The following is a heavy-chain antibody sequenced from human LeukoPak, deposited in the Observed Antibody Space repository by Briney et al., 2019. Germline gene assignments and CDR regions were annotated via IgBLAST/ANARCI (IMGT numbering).Heavy chain of an antibody. D-gene: IGHD1-7*01. J-gene: IGHJ4*02. V-gene: IGHV3-23*01. CDR3: AKGPVNWNYDH. Sequence: GGTLRLSCAASGFTFRTSGMSWVRQAPGKGLEWVSAISGSGVSTYYADSVKGRFTISRDNSKNTLYLQMNSLRAEDTAVYYCAKGPVNWNYDHWGQGTLVTVSS. CDR2: ISGSGVST. CDR1: GFTFRTSG.